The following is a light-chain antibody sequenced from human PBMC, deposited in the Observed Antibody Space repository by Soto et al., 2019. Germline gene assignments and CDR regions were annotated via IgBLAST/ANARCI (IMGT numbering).Light chain of an antibody. Sequence: QSVLTQPASVSGSPGQSITISCTGTSXDVGGYNYVSWYQQNPGKAPKLMIYEVSNRPSGVSNRFSGSKSGNMASLTISGLQAEDEADYYCSSYTINRTYVFGTGTKV. J-gene: IGLJ1*01. CDR3: SSYTINRTYV. CDR1: SXDVGGYNY. CDR2: EVS. V-gene: IGLV2-14*01.